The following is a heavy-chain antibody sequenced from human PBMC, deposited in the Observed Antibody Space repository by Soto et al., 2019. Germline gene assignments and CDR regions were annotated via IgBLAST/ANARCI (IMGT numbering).Heavy chain of an antibody. CDR1: GFTFSSYG. V-gene: IGHV3-30*03. Sequence: GGSLRLSCAASGFTFSSYGMHWVRQAPGKGLEWVAVISYDGSNKYYADSVKGRFTISRDNSKNTLYLQMNSLRAEDTAVYYCASPNYDFWSAIAAFNDVWGKGTTVTVFS. D-gene: IGHD3-3*01. J-gene: IGHJ6*04. CDR3: ASPNYDFWSAIAAFNDV. CDR2: ISYDGSNK.